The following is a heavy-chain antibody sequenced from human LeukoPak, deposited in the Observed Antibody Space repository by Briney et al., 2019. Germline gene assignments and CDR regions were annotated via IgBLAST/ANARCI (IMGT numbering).Heavy chain of an antibody. CDR1: GFTFSSYG. J-gene: IGHJ4*02. D-gene: IGHD3-10*01. CDR2: ISYDGSNK. V-gene: IGHV3-30*18. Sequence: PGRSLRLSCAASGFTFSSYGMHWVRQAPGKGLEWVAVISYDGSNKYYADSVKGRFTISRDNSKNTLYLQMNSLRGEDTAVYYCAEGMSNAVLLWFGELLGDWGQGTLVTVSS. CDR3: AEGMSNAVLLWFGELLGD.